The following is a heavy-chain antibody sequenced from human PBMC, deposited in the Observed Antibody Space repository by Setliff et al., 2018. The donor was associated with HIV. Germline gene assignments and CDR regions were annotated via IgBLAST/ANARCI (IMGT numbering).Heavy chain of an antibody. J-gene: IGHJ4*02. D-gene: IGHD6-19*01. CDR3: ASTGYSSGWSFDY. CDR1: GGSTSSSSYY. CDR2: IYYSGST. Sequence: PSETLSLTCTVSGGSTSSSSYYWGWIRQPPGKGLEWIGSIYYSGSTHYNPSLKSRVTISVDTSKNQFSLKLSSVTAADTAVYYCASTGYSSGWSFDYWGQGTLVTVSS. V-gene: IGHV4-39*07.